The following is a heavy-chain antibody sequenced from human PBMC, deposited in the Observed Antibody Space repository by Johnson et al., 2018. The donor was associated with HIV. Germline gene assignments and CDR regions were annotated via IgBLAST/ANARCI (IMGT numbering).Heavy chain of an antibody. V-gene: IGHV3-11*04. CDR2: ISSSGSTI. CDR1: GFTFSDYY. Sequence: QVQLVESGGGLVQPGGSLRLSCAASGFTFSDYYMSWIRQAPGKGLEWVSYISSSGSTIYYADSVKGRFTISRDNAKNSLYLQMNSLRAEDTAVYYGARSLRRLQRVFDAFDIWGQGTLVTVSS. J-gene: IGHJ3*02. CDR3: ARSLRRLQRVFDAFDI. D-gene: IGHD4-11*01.